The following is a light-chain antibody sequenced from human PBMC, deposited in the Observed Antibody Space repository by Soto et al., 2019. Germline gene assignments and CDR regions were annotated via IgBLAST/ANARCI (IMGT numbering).Light chain of an antibody. CDR2: GAS. Sequence: DIQLTQAPSFLSASVGDRVTITCRASQDIFSYLAWYQQKPGKAPKLLIYGASTLHSGVPSRFSGSGSGTEFTLTISSLQPEDFATYYCQQCDSYPRTFGQGTKLEIK. CDR3: QQCDSYPRT. CDR1: QDIFSY. V-gene: IGKV1-9*01. J-gene: IGKJ2*01.